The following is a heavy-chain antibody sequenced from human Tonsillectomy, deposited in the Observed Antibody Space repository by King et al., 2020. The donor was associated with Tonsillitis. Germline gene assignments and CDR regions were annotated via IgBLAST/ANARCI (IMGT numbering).Heavy chain of an antibody. J-gene: IGHJ2*01. CDR3: ARDYYEYVWGSSYWYFDL. CDR1: GGSISSDDYY. CDR2: IYYNGNT. D-gene: IGHD3-16*01. V-gene: IGHV4-31*03. Sequence: QLQESGPGLVKPSQTLSLTCTVSGGSISSDDYYWSWIRQHPGKGLEWIGYIYYNGNTYYNPSLKSRVTISVDTSKNQFSLKLSSVTAADTAVYYCARDYYEYVWGSSYWYFDLWGRGTLVTVSS.